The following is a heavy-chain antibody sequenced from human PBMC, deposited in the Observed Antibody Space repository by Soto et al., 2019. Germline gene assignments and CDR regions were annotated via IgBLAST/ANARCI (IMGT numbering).Heavy chain of an antibody. Sequence: QVQLQESGPGLVKPSETLSLTCTVSGGSVSSGGYYRSWIRQPPGKGLEWIGYIYYSGSTNYNPSLKSRVTISIDTSKNQSSLKLSSVTASDTAVYYCAREGIAAKYGMSVWGQGPKVTVSS. CDR1: GGSVSSGGYY. CDR3: AREGIAAKYGMSV. CDR2: IYYSGST. V-gene: IGHV4-61*08. J-gene: IGHJ6*02. D-gene: IGHD6-25*01.